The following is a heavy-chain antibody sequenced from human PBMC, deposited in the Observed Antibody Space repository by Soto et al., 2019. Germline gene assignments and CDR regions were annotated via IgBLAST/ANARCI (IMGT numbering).Heavy chain of an antibody. J-gene: IGHJ4*02. CDR1: GFTFSSYA. CDR2: ISGSGGST. Sequence: VGSLRLSCAASGFTFSSYAMSWIRQAPGKGLEWVSAISGSGGSTYYADSVKGRFTISRDNSKNTLYLQMNSLRAEDTAVYYCAKGMRASSSSYFDYWGQGTLVTVS. CDR3: AKGMRASSSSYFDY. D-gene: IGHD6-6*01. V-gene: IGHV3-23*01.